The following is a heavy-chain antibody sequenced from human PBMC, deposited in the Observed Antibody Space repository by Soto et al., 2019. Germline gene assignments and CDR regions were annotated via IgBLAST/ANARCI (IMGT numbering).Heavy chain of an antibody. CDR1: GYTFTSYY. J-gene: IGHJ6*02. CDR3: ARDSLGTYYDFWSGPNYYYGMDV. D-gene: IGHD3-3*01. V-gene: IGHV1-46*01. Sequence: ASVKVSCKASGYTFTSYYMHWVRQAPGQGLEWMGIINPSGGSTSYAQKFQGRVTMTRDTSTSTVYMELSSLRSEGTAVYYCARDSLGTYYDFWSGPNYYYGMDVWGQGTTVTVSS. CDR2: INPSGGST.